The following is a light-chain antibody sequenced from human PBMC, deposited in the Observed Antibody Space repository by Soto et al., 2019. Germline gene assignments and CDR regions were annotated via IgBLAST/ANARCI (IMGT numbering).Light chain of an antibody. Sequence: QSVLTQPPSVSGAPGQRVTISCTGSSSKIGAGYDVHWYQQLPGTAHKLLIYGNSNRPSGVPDRFSGSKSGTSASLAITGLQAEDEADYYCQSYDSSLSVVVFGGGTKLTVL. V-gene: IGLV1-40*01. CDR1: SSKIGAGYD. CDR2: GNS. J-gene: IGLJ2*01. CDR3: QSYDSSLSVVV.